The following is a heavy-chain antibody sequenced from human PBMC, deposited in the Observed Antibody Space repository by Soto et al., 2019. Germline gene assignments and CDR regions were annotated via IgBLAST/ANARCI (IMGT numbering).Heavy chain of an antibody. CDR1: GFTFSSYG. D-gene: IGHD1-20*01. CDR3: AKSLTGTDV. Sequence: GGSLRLSCAASGFTFSSYGMHWVRQAPGKGLEWVAVISYDGSNKYYADSVKGRFTISRDNSKNTLYLQMNSLRAEDTAVYYCAKSLTGTDVWGQGTTVT. CDR2: ISYDGSNK. J-gene: IGHJ6*02. V-gene: IGHV3-30*18.